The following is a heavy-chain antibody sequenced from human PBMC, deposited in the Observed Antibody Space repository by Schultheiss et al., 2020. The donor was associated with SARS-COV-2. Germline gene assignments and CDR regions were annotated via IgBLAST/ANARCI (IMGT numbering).Heavy chain of an antibody. CDR2: AYYRGST. Sequence: SETLSLTCSVSGDSINSYYWSWIRHSPGKGLEWIGYAYYRGSTTYNPSLKSRVTISVDRSKNQFSLKLNSVTAADAAVYYCARGHSSWYLYPEYYWGQGTLVTVSS. CDR3: ARGHSSWYLYPEYY. CDR1: GDSINSYY. D-gene: IGHD6-13*01. V-gene: IGHV4-59*01. J-gene: IGHJ4*02.